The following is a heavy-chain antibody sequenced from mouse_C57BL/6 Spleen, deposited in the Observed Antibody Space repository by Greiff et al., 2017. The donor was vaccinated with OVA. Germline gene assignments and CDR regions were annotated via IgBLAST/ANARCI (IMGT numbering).Heavy chain of an antibody. CDR3: AREGDGYGWFAD. V-gene: IGHV1-55*01. Sequence: QVQLQQPGAELVKPGASVKMSCKASGYTFTSYWITWVKQRPGQGLEWIGDIYPGSGSTNYNEKFKSKATLTVDTSSSTAYMQLSSLTSEDSAVYYCAREGDGYGWFADWGQGTLVTVSA. D-gene: IGHD2-3*01. J-gene: IGHJ3*01. CDR1: GYTFTSYW. CDR2: IYPGSGST.